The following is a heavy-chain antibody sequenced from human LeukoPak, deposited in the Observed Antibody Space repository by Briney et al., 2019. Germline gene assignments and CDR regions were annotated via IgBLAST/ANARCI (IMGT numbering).Heavy chain of an antibody. J-gene: IGHJ4*02. V-gene: IGHV4-59*01. CDR2: IYYTGST. CDR3: ARAGYSYGTGYYFDY. CDR1: GGSINNYY. Sequence: NPSETLSLTCTVSGGSINNYYWTWIRQPPGKGLEWIGFIYYTGSTNYNPSLKSRVTISLDTSKNQFSLRLSSVTAADTAVYFCARAGYSYGTGYYFDYWGQGTLVTVSS. D-gene: IGHD5-18*01.